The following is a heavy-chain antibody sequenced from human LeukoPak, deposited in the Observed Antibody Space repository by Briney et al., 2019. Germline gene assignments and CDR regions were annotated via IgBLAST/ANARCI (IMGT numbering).Heavy chain of an antibody. CDR1: GDSITSVSYY. V-gene: IGHV4-39*07. J-gene: IGHJ4*02. Sequence: PSETLSLTCTVSGDSITSVSYYWGWIRQPPGKGLEWIGMIHYLTNPAYNPSLKSRVTISIDTSRNHFSLNLGPVTAADTAIYFCARGNIDVAHLNFDSWGQGTLVAVSS. D-gene: IGHD2/OR15-2a*01. CDR3: ARGNIDVAHLNFDS. CDR2: IHYLTNP.